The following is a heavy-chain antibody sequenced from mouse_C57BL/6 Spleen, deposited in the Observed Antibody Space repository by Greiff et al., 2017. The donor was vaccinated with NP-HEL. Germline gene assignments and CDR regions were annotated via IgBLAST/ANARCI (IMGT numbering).Heavy chain of an antibody. CDR3: TRSRITTVVATPFAY. CDR2: IDPETGGT. Sequence: QVQLQQSGAELVRPGASVTLSCKASGYTFTDYEMHWVKQTPVHGLEWIGAIDPETGGTAYNQKFKGKAILTADKSSSTAYMELRSLTSEDSAVYYCTRSRITTVVATPFAYWGQGTLVTVSA. J-gene: IGHJ3*01. D-gene: IGHD1-1*01. V-gene: IGHV1-15*01. CDR1: GYTFTDYE.